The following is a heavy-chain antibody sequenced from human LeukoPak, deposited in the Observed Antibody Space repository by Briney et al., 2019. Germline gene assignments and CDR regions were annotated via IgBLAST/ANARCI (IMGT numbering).Heavy chain of an antibody. D-gene: IGHD1-26*01. CDR2: INQSGST. Sequence: PTETLSLTCTVSGGCISSSSYYWSWIRQPPGKGLEWIGEINQSGSTNYNPSLKSRVTISVDTSKNHFSLKLSSVTAADTAVYYCARGALKWELPPIRARKSYYFDYWGQGTLVTVSS. V-gene: IGHV4-39*02. CDR3: ARGALKWELPPIRARKSYYFDY. CDR1: GGCISSSSYY. J-gene: IGHJ4*02.